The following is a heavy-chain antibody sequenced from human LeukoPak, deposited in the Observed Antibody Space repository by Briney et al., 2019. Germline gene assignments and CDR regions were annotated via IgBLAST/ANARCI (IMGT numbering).Heavy chain of an antibody. Sequence: PSETLSLTCTVSGGSISSSSYYWGWIRQPPGKGLEWIGSIYYSGSTYYNPSLKSRVTISVDTSKNQFSLKLSSVTAADTAVYYCARGHTYYYGSGSYLWFDPWGQGTLVTVSS. CDR3: ARGHTYYYGSGSYLWFDP. D-gene: IGHD3-10*01. CDR1: GGSISSSSYY. CDR2: IYYSGST. J-gene: IGHJ5*02. V-gene: IGHV4-39*07.